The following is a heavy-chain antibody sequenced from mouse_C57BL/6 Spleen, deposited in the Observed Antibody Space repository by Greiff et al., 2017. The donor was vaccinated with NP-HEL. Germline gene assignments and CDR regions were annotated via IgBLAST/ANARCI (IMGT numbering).Heavy chain of an antibody. CDR1: GYSFTDYN. CDR2: INPNYGTT. D-gene: IGHD2-1*01. V-gene: IGHV1-39*01. Sequence: VHVKQSGPELVKPGASVKISCKASGYSFTDYNMNWVKQSNGKSLEWIGVINPNYGTTSYNQKFKGKATLTVDQSSSTAYMQLNSLTSEDSAVYYCARYQLSLYYYFDYWGQGTTLTVSS. CDR3: ARYQLSLYYYFDY. J-gene: IGHJ2*01.